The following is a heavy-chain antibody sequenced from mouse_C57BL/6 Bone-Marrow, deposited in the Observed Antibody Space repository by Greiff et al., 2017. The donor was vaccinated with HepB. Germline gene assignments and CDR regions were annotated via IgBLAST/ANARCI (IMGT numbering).Heavy chain of an antibody. CDR2: ISDGGSYT. CDR3: ARITTVVAYDAMDY. CDR1: GFTFSSYD. Sequence: EVKLVESGGGLVKPGGSLKLSCAASGFTFSSYDMSWVRQTPEKRLEWVATISDGGSYTYYPDNVKGRFTISIDNAKNNLYLQMSHMKSEDTAMYYCARITTVVAYDAMDYWGQGTSVTVSS. D-gene: IGHD1-1*01. J-gene: IGHJ4*01. V-gene: IGHV5-4*03.